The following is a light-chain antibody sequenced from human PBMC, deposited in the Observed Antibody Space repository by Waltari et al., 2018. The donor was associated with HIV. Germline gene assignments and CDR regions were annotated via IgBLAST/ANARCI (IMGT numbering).Light chain of an antibody. Sequence: DIQMTQSPSSLSASVGDTVTITCRARQSIDNYLNWYQQTPWKAPRLLIFGATRLQSGVPSRFRGSGSGSDFTLTVISLQPEDFATYYCQPTLRSPQTFGQGTRLDIK. CDR2: GAT. J-gene: IGKJ5*01. CDR1: QSIDNY. V-gene: IGKV1-39*01. CDR3: QPTLRSPQT.